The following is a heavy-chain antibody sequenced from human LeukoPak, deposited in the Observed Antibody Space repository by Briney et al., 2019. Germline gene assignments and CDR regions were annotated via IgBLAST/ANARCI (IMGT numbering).Heavy chain of an antibody. CDR1: GGSISSGSYY. Sequence: SETLSLTCTVSGGSISSGSYYWSWIRQPPGKGLEWIGYIYYSGSTNYNPSLKSRVTISVDTSKNQFSLKLSSVTAADTAVYYCARGLAQFNWFDPWGQGTLVTVSS. J-gene: IGHJ5*02. V-gene: IGHV4-61*01. CDR3: ARGLAQFNWFDP. CDR2: IYYSGST. D-gene: IGHD3-3*02.